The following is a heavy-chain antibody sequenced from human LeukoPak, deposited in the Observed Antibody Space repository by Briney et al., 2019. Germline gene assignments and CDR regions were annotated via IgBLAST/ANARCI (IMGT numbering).Heavy chain of an antibody. V-gene: IGHV3-21*01. CDR2: ISSSSSYI. J-gene: IGHJ6*03. Sequence: GGSLRLSCAASGSTFSSYSMNWVRQAPGKGLEWVSSISSSSSYIYYADSVKGRFTISRDNAKNSLYLQMNSLRAEDTAVYYCARAGSSGWYYYYMDVWGKGTTVTVSS. CDR3: ARAGSSGWYYYYMDV. CDR1: GSTFSSYS. D-gene: IGHD6-19*01.